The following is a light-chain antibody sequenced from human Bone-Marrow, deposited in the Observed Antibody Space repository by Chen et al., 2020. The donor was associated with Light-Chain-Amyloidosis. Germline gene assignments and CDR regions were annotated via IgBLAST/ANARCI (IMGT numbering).Light chain of an antibody. CDR3: SSYTITNTLV. CDR2: EVT. V-gene: IGLV2-14*01. J-gene: IGLJ1*01. Sequence: QSALTQPASVSGSPGQSITISCTGTSSDVGGDIHVSWYQQHPDKAPKLMIYEVTNRPSWVPVRFSGSKSDNTASLTISGLQTEDEADYFCSSYTITNTLVFGSGTRVTVL. CDR1: SSDVGGDIH.